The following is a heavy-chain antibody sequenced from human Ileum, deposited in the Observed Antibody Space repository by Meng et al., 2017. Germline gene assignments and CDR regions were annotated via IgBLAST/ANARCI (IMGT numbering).Heavy chain of an antibody. D-gene: IGHD1-26*01. J-gene: IGHJ4*02. Sequence: QGQLQESGPGLLKPSVTLSLTCAVSGGSISTSDWWSWVRQPPGKGLEWIGEIHHSGSTNYNPSLKSRVTISVDKSKNQFSLKLNSVTAADTAVYYCAREWSGSYRHFDYWGQGTLVTVSS. CDR1: GGSISTSDW. CDR3: AREWSGSYRHFDY. V-gene: IGHV4-4*02. CDR2: IHHSGST.